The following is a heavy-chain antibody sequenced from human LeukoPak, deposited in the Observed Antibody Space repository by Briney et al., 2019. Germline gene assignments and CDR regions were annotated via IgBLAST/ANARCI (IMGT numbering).Heavy chain of an antibody. CDR1: GGSFSGYY. CDR3: ARVPHYYFGYGYFDT. CDR2: INHSGST. V-gene: IGHV4-34*01. J-gene: IGHJ4*02. Sequence: PSETLSLPCAVYGGSFSGYYWNWIRQPPGKGLEWIGEINHSGSTTYNPSLKSRVTISLDTSKNQFSLKLSSVTAADTAVYYCARVPHYYFGYGYFDTWGQGTRVTVS. D-gene: IGHD3-10*01.